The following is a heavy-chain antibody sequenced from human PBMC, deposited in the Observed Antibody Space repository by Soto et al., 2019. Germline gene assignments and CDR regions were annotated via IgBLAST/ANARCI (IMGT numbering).Heavy chain of an antibody. CDR3: ARDRLRSGYRVTYGMDV. CDR2: ISSSSSTI. V-gene: IGHV3-48*02. D-gene: IGHD3-3*01. Sequence: PGGSLRLSCAASGFTFSSYSMNWVRQAPGKGLEWVSYISSSSSTIYYADSVKGRFTISRDNAKNSLYLQMNSLRDEDTAVYYCARDRLRSGYRVTYGMDVWGQGTTVTVSS. CDR1: GFTFSSYS. J-gene: IGHJ6*02.